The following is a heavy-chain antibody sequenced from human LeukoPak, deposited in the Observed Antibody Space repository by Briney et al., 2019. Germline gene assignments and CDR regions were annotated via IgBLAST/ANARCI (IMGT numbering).Heavy chain of an antibody. CDR1: GYIFSNYG. J-gene: IGHJ4*02. CDR3: ARDVPGTTPSDY. D-gene: IGHD1-7*01. V-gene: IGHV1-18*01. CDR2: ISAKNGDT. Sequence: ASVKVSCKASGYIFSNYGISWVRQAPGQGLEWMGWISAKNGDTNYIQKFRGRVTMTTDTSTSTAYMELWSLTSDDTAVYYCARDVPGTTPSDYWGQGTLVTVSS.